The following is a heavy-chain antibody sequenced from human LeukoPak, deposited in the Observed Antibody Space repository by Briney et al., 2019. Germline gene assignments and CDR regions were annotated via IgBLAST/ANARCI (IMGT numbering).Heavy chain of an antibody. V-gene: IGHV1-18*01. J-gene: IGHJ4*02. CDR3: ARDSSIAAAGLPFDY. Sequence: ASVKVSCKASGYTFTSYGISWVRQAPGQGLEWMGWISAYNGDTNYAQKLQGRVTMTTDTSTSTAYMELRSLRPDDTAVYYCARDSSIAAAGLPFDYWGQGTLVTVSS. CDR1: GYTFTSYG. D-gene: IGHD6-13*01. CDR2: ISAYNGDT.